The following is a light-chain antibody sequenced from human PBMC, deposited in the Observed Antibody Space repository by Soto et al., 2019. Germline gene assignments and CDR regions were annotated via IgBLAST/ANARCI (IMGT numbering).Light chain of an antibody. Sequence: DIQMTQSPSSLTASVGDRVTITCRASQGIRNDLAWYQQKPGKAPKRLIYAASSLQSGVPSRFSGSGSGTELTLTISSLQPEDFATYYCLQHNNYPPLTFGQGTRLEIK. V-gene: IGKV1-17*01. J-gene: IGKJ5*01. CDR3: LQHNNYPPLT. CDR1: QGIRND. CDR2: AAS.